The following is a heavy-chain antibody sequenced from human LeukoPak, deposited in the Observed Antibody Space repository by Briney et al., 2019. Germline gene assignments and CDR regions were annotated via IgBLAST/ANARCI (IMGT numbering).Heavy chain of an antibody. CDR2: ITYDGDNR. J-gene: IGHJ3*02. V-gene: IGHV3-30*18. Sequence: PTGGSLRLSCAASGFTFSSYGMHWVRQAPGKGLEWVAVITYDGDNRHYADSVKGRFTISRDNSKNTLYLQMNSLRAEDTAVYYCAKDRRDCSSTSCYIGPLMGAFDIWGQGTMVTVSS. CDR3: AKDRRDCSSTSCYIGPLMGAFDI. CDR1: GFTFSSYG. D-gene: IGHD2-2*02.